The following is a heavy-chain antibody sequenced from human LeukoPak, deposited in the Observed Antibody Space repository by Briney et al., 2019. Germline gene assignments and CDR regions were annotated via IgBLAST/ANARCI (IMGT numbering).Heavy chain of an antibody. CDR3: AKDRNYYYMDV. V-gene: IGHV3-23*01. CDR1: GFTFSNYV. CDR2: ISGSGVNT. Sequence: GGSLRLSCAASGFTFSNYVMSWVRQAPGRGLEWVSSISGSGVNTFYADSVKGRFTISRDNSKNTVYLQTNSLRADDTAVYYCAKDRNYYYMDVWGKGTTVTVSS. J-gene: IGHJ6*03.